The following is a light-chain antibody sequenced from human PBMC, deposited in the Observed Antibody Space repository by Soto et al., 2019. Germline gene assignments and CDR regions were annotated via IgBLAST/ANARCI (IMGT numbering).Light chain of an antibody. CDR1: HSFSSKF. V-gene: IGKV3-20*01. Sequence: DIVLTQSPGTLSLSPGERATLSCRASHSFSSKFLAWYQQKPCQAPRFLIYAASSRATGIPDRFSGSGSGTDFTLTISRLEPEDFAVYYCQHYGSSPPITFGQGTRLEIK. J-gene: IGKJ5*01. CDR3: QHYGSSPPIT. CDR2: AAS.